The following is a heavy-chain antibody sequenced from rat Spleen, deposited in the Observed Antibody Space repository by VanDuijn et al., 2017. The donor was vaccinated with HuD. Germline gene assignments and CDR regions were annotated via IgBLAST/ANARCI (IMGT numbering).Heavy chain of an antibody. D-gene: IGHD1-6*01. Sequence: QVQLKESGPGLVQSSQTLSLTCTVSGFSLTSYGVSWVRQPPGKGLEWIAGISSGGNTYHNSGLKSRLSISRDTSKSQVFLEMSSLQSEDTAMYFCARWKYTTDWFAFWGQGTLVTVSS. CDR3: ARWKYTTDWFAF. CDR2: ISSGGNT. V-gene: IGHV2S8*01. CDR1: GFSLTSYG. J-gene: IGHJ3*01.